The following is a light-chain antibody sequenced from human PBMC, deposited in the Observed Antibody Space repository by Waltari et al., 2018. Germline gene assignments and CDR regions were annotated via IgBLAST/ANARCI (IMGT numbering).Light chain of an antibody. CDR2: LNSDGSH. CDR1: SGHSSYA. J-gene: IGLJ2*01. Sequence: QPELTQSPSASASLGASAKPTCILSSGHSSYAIAWHQQQPQKGPRYLMKLNSDGSHSKGDGFPVLFSGTCAGAERLIIISSLHAEEEADYYCQTWGTSTHVVFGGGTKLTVL. CDR3: QTWGTSTHVV. V-gene: IGLV4-69*01.